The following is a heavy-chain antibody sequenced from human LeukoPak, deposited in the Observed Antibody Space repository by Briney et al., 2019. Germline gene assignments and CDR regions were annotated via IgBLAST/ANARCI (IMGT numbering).Heavy chain of an antibody. Sequence: SETLSLTCTVSGGSISSGDYYWGWIRQPPGKGLEWIGYIYYSGSTYYNPSLKSRVTISVDTSKNQFSLKLSSVTAADTAVYYCARDGFSDAFDIWGQGTMVTVSS. CDR2: IYYSGST. CDR3: ARDGFSDAFDI. J-gene: IGHJ3*02. CDR1: GGSISSGDYY. V-gene: IGHV4-30-4*08.